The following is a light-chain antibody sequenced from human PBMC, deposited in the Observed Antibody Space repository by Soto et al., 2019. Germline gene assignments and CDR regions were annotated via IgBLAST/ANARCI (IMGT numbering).Light chain of an antibody. CDR2: GAS. J-gene: IGKJ2*01. CDR1: QSVSSY. CDR3: QQRGNWPLYT. Sequence: EIVLTQSPATLSLSPGERATLSCRASQSVSSYLAWYQQKPGQAPRLLIYGASNRATGIPARFSGSGSGTDFALTITSLEPGDFAVYYCQQRGNWPLYTFGQGTKLEIK. V-gene: IGKV3-11*01.